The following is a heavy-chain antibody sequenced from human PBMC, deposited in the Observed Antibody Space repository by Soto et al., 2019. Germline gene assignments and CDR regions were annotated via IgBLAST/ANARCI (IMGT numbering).Heavy chain of an antibody. Sequence: PGESLKISCAASRFTFSSYAMNWVRQAPGKGLEWVSVISNSGGSTYYADSVKGRFTISRDNSKNSLYLQMNRLRAEDTAVYYCAKGAWGIAVADPVDYWGQGTLVTVSS. V-gene: IGHV3-23*01. CDR3: AKGAWGIAVADPVDY. CDR2: ISNSGGST. J-gene: IGHJ4*02. D-gene: IGHD6-19*01. CDR1: RFTFSSYA.